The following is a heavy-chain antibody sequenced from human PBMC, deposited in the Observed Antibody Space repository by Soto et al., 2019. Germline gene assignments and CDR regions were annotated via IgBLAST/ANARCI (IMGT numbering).Heavy chain of an antibody. CDR1: GGSIDSSNYY. CDR2: SYYSGSR. V-gene: IGHV4-39*01. J-gene: IGHJ5*02. D-gene: IGHD2-15*01. Sequence: SETLSLTCTVSGGSIDSSNYYWGWIRQPPGKGLEWIGSSYYSGSRYYNPSLKSRVTISIDTSKNQFSLKLSSVTAADTAVYYCARHGVDSDSCYSCGFDPWGQGTLVTVSS. CDR3: ARHGVDSDSCYSCGFDP.